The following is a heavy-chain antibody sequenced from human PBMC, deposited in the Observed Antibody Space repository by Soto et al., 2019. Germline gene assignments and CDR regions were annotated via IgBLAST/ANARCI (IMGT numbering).Heavy chain of an antibody. Sequence: QVQLVESGGGVVQPGRSLRLSCAASGFTFSSYGMHWVRQSPGKGLEWVAVISYDGSNKYYADSVKGRFTISRDNSKHTLYLQMNSMRAEDTAVYYCAKVEGGKPGFDYWCQGTLVTVSS. J-gene: IGHJ4*02. D-gene: IGHD1-26*01. CDR3: AKVEGGKPGFDY. CDR2: ISYDGSNK. CDR1: GFTFSSYG. V-gene: IGHV3-30*18.